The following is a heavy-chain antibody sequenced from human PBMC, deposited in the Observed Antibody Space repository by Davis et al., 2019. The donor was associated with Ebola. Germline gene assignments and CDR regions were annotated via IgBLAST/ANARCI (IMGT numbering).Heavy chain of an antibody. CDR1: GFSLSTSGMG. CDR3: ARISCSGGSYYLDY. V-gene: IGHV2-5*02. Sequence: SGPTLVKPTETLTLTCTVSGFSLSTSGMGVVWIRQPPGKALEWLAFIYWDEEERYSPSLTTRLTITKDTSKNQVVLTMTNMDPVDTATYYCARISCSGGSYYLDYWGQGTLVTVSS. D-gene: IGHD2-15*01. CDR2: IYWDEEE. J-gene: IGHJ4*02.